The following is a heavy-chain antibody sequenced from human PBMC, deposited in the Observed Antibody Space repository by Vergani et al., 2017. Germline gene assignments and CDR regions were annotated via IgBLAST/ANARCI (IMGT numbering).Heavy chain of an antibody. CDR3: ARVRKVRDCSGGSCHNPYCYYYYMDV. J-gene: IGHJ6*03. V-gene: IGHV1-8*01. D-gene: IGHD2-15*01. CDR2: MNPNSVNT. Sequence: QVQLVQSGAEVKKPGASVKVSCKASGYTFTSYDINWVRQATGQGLEWMGWMNPNSVNTGYAQKFQGRVTMTRNTSISTGYMELSSLRSEDTAVYDCARVRKVRDCSGGSCHNPYCYYYYMDVWGKGTMVTVSS. CDR1: GYTFTSYD.